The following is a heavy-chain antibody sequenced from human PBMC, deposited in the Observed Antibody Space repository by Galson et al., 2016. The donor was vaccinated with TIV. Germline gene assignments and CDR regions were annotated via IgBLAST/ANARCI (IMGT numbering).Heavy chain of an antibody. J-gene: IGHJ4*02. CDR1: GGIFSNYG. D-gene: IGHD3-22*01. Sequence: SVKVSCKASGGIFSNYGINWVRQAPGQGLEWMGGTIPIFGTAIYAQKFQGRVTITADRSTTTVYMELSSLRSEGPAVYCCARDALKYHYESIGYFFDYWGQGTLVTVSS. CDR2: TIPIFGTA. CDR3: ARDALKYHYESIGYFFDY. V-gene: IGHV1-69*06.